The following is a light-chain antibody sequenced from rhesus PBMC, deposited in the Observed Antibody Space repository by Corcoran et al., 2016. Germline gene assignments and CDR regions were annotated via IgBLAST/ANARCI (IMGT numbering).Light chain of an antibody. J-gene: IGKJ4*01. CDR3: QPYYSYPLT. CDR1: QSFSSS. CDR2: NAS. V-gene: IGKV1-46*01. Sequence: DIQMTQSPSSLSASVGDTVTITCRASQSFSSSLAWYQQKPGKAPKLLIYNASSLQSGVPSRFSGSKSGTEFTLTISRLQPEDIASYYCQPYYSYPLTFGGGTKVEIK.